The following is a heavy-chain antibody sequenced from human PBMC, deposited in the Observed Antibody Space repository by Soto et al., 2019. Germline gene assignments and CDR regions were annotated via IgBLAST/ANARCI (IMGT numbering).Heavy chain of an antibody. CDR1: GGSISGNY. D-gene: IGHD2-15*01. Sequence: QVHLQESGPGLVRPSETLSLTCTVSGGSISGNYWSWIRQPPGRGLEWIGYNYYSGSTYVSPSLKSRVTMSVDTSENQFFLKLRSVTAADTAVYYCARTPIGYCSGGTCSNWFDPWGQGTLVTVSS. CDR2: NYYSGST. J-gene: IGHJ5*02. V-gene: IGHV4-59*08. CDR3: ARTPIGYCSGGTCSNWFDP.